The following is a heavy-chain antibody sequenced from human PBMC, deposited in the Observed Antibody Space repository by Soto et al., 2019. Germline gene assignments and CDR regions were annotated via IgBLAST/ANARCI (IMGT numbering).Heavy chain of an antibody. CDR3: XKDGKLYSSSWDDAIDI. CDR1: GFTFSSYA. J-gene: IGHJ3*02. V-gene: IGHV3-64D*06. D-gene: IGHD6-13*01. CDR2: ISSNGGST. Sequence: HPGGSLRLSCSASGFTFSSYAMHWVRQAPGKGLEYVSAISSNGGSTYYADSVKGRFTISRDNSKNTLYLQMSSLRAEDTAVYYCXKDGKLYSSSWDDAIDIWGRGTMVTVSS.